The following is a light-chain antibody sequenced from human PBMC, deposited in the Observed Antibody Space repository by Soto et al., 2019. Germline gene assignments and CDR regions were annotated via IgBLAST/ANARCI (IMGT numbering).Light chain of an antibody. J-gene: IGKJ4*01. CDR2: GAS. CDR1: ESVSTN. Sequence: EVVMTQSPATLSVSPGERATLSCRASESVSTNLAWYQQRPGQAPRLVIYGASRRAPGIPERFSGSGSGTDFTLTISRLEPEDFAVYYCQQYGSSPPLTFGGGTKVDIK. V-gene: IGKV3-20*01. CDR3: QQYGSSPPLT.